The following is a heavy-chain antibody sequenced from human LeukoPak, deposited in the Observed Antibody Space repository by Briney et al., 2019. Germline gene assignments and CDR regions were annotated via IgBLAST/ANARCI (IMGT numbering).Heavy chain of an antibody. CDR3: TTDILAYSGSVD. D-gene: IGHD3-10*01. CDR2: IKSKTDGGTT. Sequence: PGGSLRLSCAASGFTFSNAWMSWVRQAPGKGLEWVGRIKSKTDGGTTEYAAPVKGRFSISRDDSENTMSLQMNSLKTEDTGVYYCTTDILAYSGSVDWGQGTLVTVSS. CDR1: GFTFSNAW. V-gene: IGHV3-15*01. J-gene: IGHJ4*02.